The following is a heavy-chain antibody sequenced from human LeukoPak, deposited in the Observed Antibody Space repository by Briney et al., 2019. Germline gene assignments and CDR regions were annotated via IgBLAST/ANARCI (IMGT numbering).Heavy chain of an antibody. CDR1: GGPFSGYY. D-gene: IGHD3-3*01. CDR3: ARVIGDSGDYFDY. V-gene: IGHV4-34*01. J-gene: IGHJ4*02. Sequence: SETLSLTCAVYGGPFSGYYWSWIRQSPGKGLEWIGEINHSGSTNYNPPLKSRVTISVDTSKNQFSLKLSSVTAADAAVYYCARVIGDSGDYFDYWGQGTLVTVSS. CDR2: INHSGST.